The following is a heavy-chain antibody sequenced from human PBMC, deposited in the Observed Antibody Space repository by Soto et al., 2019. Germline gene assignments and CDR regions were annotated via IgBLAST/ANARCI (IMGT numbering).Heavy chain of an antibody. J-gene: IGHJ3*02. Sequence: GESLTISCKGSGYSLTSYWIGWVRQMPGKGLEWMGIIYPGDSDTRYSPSFQGQVTISADKSISTAYLQWSSLKASDTAMYYCARPRRSGGSSHAFDIWGQATMVTVSS. CDR3: ARPRRSGGSSHAFDI. CDR1: GYSLTSYW. D-gene: IGHD2-15*01. V-gene: IGHV5-51*01. CDR2: IYPGDSDT.